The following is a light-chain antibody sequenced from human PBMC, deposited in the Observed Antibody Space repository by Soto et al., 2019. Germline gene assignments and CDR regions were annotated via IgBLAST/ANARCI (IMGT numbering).Light chain of an antibody. J-gene: IGLJ1*01. CDR1: ISDVGGYNT. CDR2: DVS. Sequence: QSVLTQPASVSGSPGQSITISCTGTISDVGGYNTVSGYQQHPGKVPKLMIHDVSDRPSWVSDRFSGSKSGNTASLTISGLQAEDEADYYCSSYTTSISYVFGSGTKLTVL. V-gene: IGLV2-14*01. CDR3: SSYTTSISYV.